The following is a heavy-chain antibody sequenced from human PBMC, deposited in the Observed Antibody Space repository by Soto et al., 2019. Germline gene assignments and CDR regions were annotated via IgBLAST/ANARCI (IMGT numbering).Heavy chain of an antibody. CDR2: INAANGDT. J-gene: IGHJ6*02. Sequence: GASVKVSCKTSGYTFTTYAIHWVRQTPGQRLEWMGRINAANGDTKFSQDFQDRVTITRDTSASTAYMDLSSLTSADTAVYYCARGPSSGFHYYYYHGMDVWGQGTTVTSP. D-gene: IGHD6-19*01. V-gene: IGHV1-3*01. CDR3: ARGPSSGFHYYYYHGMDV. CDR1: GYTFTTYA.